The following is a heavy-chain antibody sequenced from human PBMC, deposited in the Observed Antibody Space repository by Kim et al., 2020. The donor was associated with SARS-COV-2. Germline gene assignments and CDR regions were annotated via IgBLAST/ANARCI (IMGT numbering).Heavy chain of an antibody. D-gene: IGHD3-10*01. CDR1: GFTFSSYA. CDR2: ISYDGSNK. J-gene: IGHJ4*02. Sequence: GGSLRLSCAASGFTFSSYAMHWVRQAPGKGLEWVAVISYDGSNKYYADSVKGRFTISRDNSKNTLYLQMNSLRAEDTAVYYCARPNAIWFGEFFDYWGQGTLVTVSS. V-gene: IGHV3-30*04. CDR3: ARPNAIWFGEFFDY.